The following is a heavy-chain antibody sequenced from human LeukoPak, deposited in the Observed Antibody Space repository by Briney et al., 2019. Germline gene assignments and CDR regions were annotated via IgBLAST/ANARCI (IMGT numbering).Heavy chain of an antibody. CDR3: ARSIRYYDILTGYYIEYYLDY. Sequence: PGGSLRLSCAASGFTFSSYWMSWVRQASGKGLEWVANIKQDGSEKYYVDSVKGRFTISRDNAKNSLYLQMNSLRAEDTAVYYCARSIRYYDILTGYYIEYYLDYWGQGTLVTVSS. D-gene: IGHD3-9*01. CDR1: GFTFSSYW. V-gene: IGHV3-7*01. J-gene: IGHJ4*02. CDR2: IKQDGSEK.